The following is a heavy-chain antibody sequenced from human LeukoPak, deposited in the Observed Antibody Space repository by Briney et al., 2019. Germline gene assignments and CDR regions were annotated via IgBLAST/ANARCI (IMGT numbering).Heavy chain of an antibody. V-gene: IGHV1-2*02. CDR1: GYTFTDYF. CDR3: ARSPDILTGENFDY. Sequence: ASVKVSCKASGYTFTDYFMHWVRQAPGQGLEWMGWINPNSGGTNYAQRFQGRVTMTRDTSITTAYMEVSRLRSDDTAVYYCARSPDILTGENFDYWGQGTLVTVSS. CDR2: INPNSGGT. D-gene: IGHD3-9*01. J-gene: IGHJ4*02.